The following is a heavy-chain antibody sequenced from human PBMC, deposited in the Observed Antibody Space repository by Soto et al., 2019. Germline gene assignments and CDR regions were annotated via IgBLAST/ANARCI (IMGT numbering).Heavy chain of an antibody. CDR2: INPKSGGT. Sequence: QVQLVQSGAEVKKPGASVKVSCKASGYSFTDYHIHWVRQAPGQGLEWLGRINPKSGGTSTAQKFQGGVTSTTDTSISAASMELTRLTSDDTAIYYCARGDSTDCSNGVCSFFYNLDMDVWGQGTTVTVSS. J-gene: IGHJ6*02. D-gene: IGHD2-8*01. CDR3: ARGDSTDCSNGVCSFFYNLDMDV. V-gene: IGHV1-2*01. CDR1: GYSFTDYH.